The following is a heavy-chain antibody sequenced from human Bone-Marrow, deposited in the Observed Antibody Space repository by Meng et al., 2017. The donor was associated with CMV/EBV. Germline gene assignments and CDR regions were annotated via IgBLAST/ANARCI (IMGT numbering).Heavy chain of an antibody. V-gene: IGHV3-30-3*01. Sequence: GESLKISCAASGFTFSSYAMHWVRQAPGKGLEWVAVISYDGSNKYYADSVKGLFTISRDNSKNTLYLQMNNLRAEDTAVYYCARVPGLAAAGYYYYYYGMDVWGQGTTVTVSS. CDR3: ARVPGLAAAGYYYYYYGMDV. CDR2: ISYDGSNK. D-gene: IGHD6-13*01. J-gene: IGHJ6*02. CDR1: GFTFSSYA.